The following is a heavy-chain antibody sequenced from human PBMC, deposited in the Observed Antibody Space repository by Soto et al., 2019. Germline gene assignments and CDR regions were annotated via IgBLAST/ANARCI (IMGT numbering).Heavy chain of an antibody. J-gene: IGHJ4*02. Sequence: QVQLVQSGAEVRKPGASVRVSCKASGYTFDAFDIHWVRQATGQGLELMGWMNPYTGETAYTQTFRGRVTMTRDTSVSTAYMELTRLTSEDSAIDVCVRQAGGATTPGDDYWGQGTLFTFSS. D-gene: IGHD2-15*01. CDR1: GYTFDAFD. CDR2: MNPYTGET. CDR3: VRQAGGATTPGDDY. V-gene: IGHV1-8*01.